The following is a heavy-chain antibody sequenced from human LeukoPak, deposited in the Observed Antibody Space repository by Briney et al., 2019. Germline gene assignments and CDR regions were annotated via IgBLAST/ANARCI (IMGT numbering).Heavy chain of an antibody. CDR1: GFTFSSYW. D-gene: IGHD3-22*01. CDR3: ARDRPYYYDSSGYSDGAFDI. V-gene: IGHV3-7*01. J-gene: IGHJ3*02. CDR2: IKQDGSEK. Sequence: GSLRLSCAASGFTFSSYWMSWVRQAPGKGLEWVANIKQDGSEKYYVDSVKGRFTISRDNAKNSLYLQMNSLRAEDTAVYYCARDRPYYYDSSGYSDGAFDIWGQGTMVTVSS.